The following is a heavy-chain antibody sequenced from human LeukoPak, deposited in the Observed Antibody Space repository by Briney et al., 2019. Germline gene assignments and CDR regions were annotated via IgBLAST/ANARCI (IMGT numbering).Heavy chain of an antibody. CDR1: GFIFSNYA. D-gene: IGHD2-15*01. CDR3: AKRGGSYYSDY. J-gene: IGHJ4*02. Sequence: GGSPRLSCAASGFIFSNYAMSWVRQAPGKGLEWVSSISDSGVDTYYGDSVKGRFTISRDNSKNTLYLQMNSLRAEDTAVYYCAKRGGSYYSDYWGQGSLVTVSS. CDR2: ISDSGVDT. V-gene: IGHV3-23*01.